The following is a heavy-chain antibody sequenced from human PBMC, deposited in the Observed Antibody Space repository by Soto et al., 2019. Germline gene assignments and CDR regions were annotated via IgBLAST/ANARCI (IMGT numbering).Heavy chain of an antibody. CDR3: ARGRFYGDYLGAFDI. Sequence: GASVKVSCKASGYTFTDYYMHWVRQAPGQGLEWMGWINPNSGGTNYAQKFQGWVTMTRDTSISTAYMELSRLRSDDTAVYYCARGRFYGDYLGAFDIWGQGTMVTVSS. CDR2: INPNSGGT. D-gene: IGHD4-17*01. V-gene: IGHV1-2*04. CDR1: GYTFTDYY. J-gene: IGHJ3*02.